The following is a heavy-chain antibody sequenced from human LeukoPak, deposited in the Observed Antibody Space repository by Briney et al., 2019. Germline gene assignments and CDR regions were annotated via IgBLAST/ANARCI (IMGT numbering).Heavy chain of an antibody. J-gene: IGHJ4*02. CDR1: GGTFSSYT. V-gene: IGHV1-69*02. D-gene: IGHD6-19*01. Sequence: SVKVSCKASGGTFSSYTISWVRQAPGQGLEWMGRIIPILGIANYAQKFQGRVTITADKSTSTAYMELSSLRSEDTAVYYCASIAVAGKPLFGYWGPGTLVTVSS. CDR3: ASIAVAGKPLFGY. CDR2: IIPILGIA.